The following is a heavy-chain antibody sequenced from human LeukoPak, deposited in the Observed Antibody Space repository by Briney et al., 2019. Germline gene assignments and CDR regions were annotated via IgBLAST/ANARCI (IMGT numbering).Heavy chain of an antibody. CDR3: AKEMGPMVHGDY. CDR1: GFIFSGYG. D-gene: IGHD2-8*01. J-gene: IGHJ4*02. Sequence: GGSLRPSCAASGFIFSGYGMHWVRQAPGKGLEWVALISHDESNKHYADSVKGRFTISRDNSKNTLYLQMNSLRVEDTAIYYCAKEMGPMVHGDYWGQGTLVTVSS. CDR2: ISHDESNK. V-gene: IGHV3-30*18.